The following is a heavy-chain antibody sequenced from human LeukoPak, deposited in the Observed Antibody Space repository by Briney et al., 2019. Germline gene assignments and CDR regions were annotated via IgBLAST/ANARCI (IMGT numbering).Heavy chain of an antibody. CDR3: ARDGGYSYGHTTLGMDV. Sequence: ASVKVSCKASGYTFTSYYMHWVRQAPGQGLEWMGIINPSGGSTSYAQKFQGRVTMTRDTSTSTVYMELSSLRSEDTAVYYCARDGGYSYGHTTLGMDVWGQGTTVTVSS. V-gene: IGHV1-46*01. CDR1: GYTFTSYY. D-gene: IGHD5-18*01. CDR2: INPSGGST. J-gene: IGHJ6*02.